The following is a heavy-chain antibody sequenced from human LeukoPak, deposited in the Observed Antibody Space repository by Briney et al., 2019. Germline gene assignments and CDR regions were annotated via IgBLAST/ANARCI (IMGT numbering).Heavy chain of an antibody. V-gene: IGHV3-23*01. J-gene: IGHJ6*02. CDR1: GFTFFSYD. CDR3: AKARSPSADFYGMDV. CDR2: ISGSGGST. D-gene: IGHD1-26*01. Sequence: PGGSLRLSCAASGFTFFSYDMFWVLQAPGKGLEWVSGISGSGGSTHYADSVKDRFTISRDNSKRRLSLQMNRLRVDDTAEYYCAKARSPSADFYGMDVWGQGTTVTVSS.